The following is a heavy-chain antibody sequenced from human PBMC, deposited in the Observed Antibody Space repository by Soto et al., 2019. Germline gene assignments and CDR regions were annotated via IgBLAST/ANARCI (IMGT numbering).Heavy chain of an antibody. V-gene: IGHV1-46*01. J-gene: IGHJ6*02. Sequence: ASVKVSCKASGYDVTRYYIHWVRQGPGQGLEWMGIINPTGGGRTKYAQKCQGRVTVTSDRSTSTVYMELTSLRSDDTAVYYCAKVRENDGDHNLHYYSSGMDVWGQGTTVTVSS. CDR2: INPTGGGRT. D-gene: IGHD1-1*01. CDR3: AKVRENDGDHNLHYYSSGMDV. CDR1: GYDVTRYY.